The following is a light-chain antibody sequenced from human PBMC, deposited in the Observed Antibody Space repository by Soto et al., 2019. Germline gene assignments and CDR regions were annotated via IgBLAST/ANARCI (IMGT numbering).Light chain of an antibody. CDR2: GAS. CDR1: QSVSNNY. CDR3: QQYGSSGT. J-gene: IGKJ1*01. Sequence: IVLTQSPGTLSLSAGERATLSCRASQSVSNNYLAWHQQKPGQAPRLLIYGASNRATGIPDRFSGSGSGTDFTLTISRLEPEDFAVYYCQQYGSSGTFGQGTKVDI. V-gene: IGKV3-20*01.